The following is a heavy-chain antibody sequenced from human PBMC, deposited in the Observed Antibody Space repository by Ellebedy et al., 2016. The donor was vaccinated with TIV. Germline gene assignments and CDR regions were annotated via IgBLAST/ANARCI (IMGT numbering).Heavy chain of an antibody. CDR2: IDPSDSYT. J-gene: IGHJ6*02. D-gene: IGHD2-15*01. V-gene: IGHV5-10-1*01. CDR3: ARHGWPWYCYYGMDV. CDR1: GYSFTSYW. Sequence: GESLKISCKGSGYSFTSYWIGWVRQMPGKGLEWLGRIDPSDSYTNYSPSFQGHVTISADKSISTAYLQWSSLKASDTAMYYCARHGWPWYCYYGMDVWGQGTTVTVSS.